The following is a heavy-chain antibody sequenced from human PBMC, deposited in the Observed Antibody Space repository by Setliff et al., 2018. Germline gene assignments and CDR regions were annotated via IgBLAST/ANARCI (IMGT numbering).Heavy chain of an antibody. V-gene: IGHV3-23*01. D-gene: IGHD5-18*01. CDR3: AKAPRGYTYGYLFYY. Sequence: GGSLRLSCAASGFTFSSYAMSWVRQAPGKGLEWVSAISCGGGSTYYADSVKGRFTISRDTSKNTLYLQMNSLRAEDTALYYCAKAPRGYTYGYLFYYWGQGTLVTVSS. J-gene: IGHJ4*02. CDR1: GFTFSSYA. CDR2: ISCGGGST.